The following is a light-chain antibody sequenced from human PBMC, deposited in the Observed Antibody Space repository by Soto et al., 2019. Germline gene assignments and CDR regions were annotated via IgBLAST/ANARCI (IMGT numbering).Light chain of an antibody. CDR2: GAS. CDR3: QQYGSSPPT. CDR1: QSVSSSY. V-gene: IGKV3-20*01. Sequence: EIVLTQSPGTLSLSPGERVTLSCRASQSVSSSYLAWYQQKPGQAPRLLIYGASSRATGIPDRFSGSGSGTAFTLTISRLEPEDFAVYYCQQYGSSPPTFGQGTKVEIK. J-gene: IGKJ1*01.